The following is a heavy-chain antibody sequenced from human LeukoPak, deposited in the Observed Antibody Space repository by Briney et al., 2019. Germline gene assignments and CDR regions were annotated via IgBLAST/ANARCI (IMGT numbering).Heavy chain of an antibody. D-gene: IGHD6-13*01. V-gene: IGHV3-23*01. CDR3: AKTTSSSSWYKGFDY. J-gene: IGHJ4*02. Sequence: PGGSLRLSCAASGFTFSSYAMSCVRQAPGKGLEWVSAISGSGGSTYYADSVKGRFTISRDNSKNTLCLQMNSLRAEDTAVYYCAKTTSSSSWYKGFDYWGQGTLVTVSS. CDR1: GFTFSSYA. CDR2: ISGSGGST.